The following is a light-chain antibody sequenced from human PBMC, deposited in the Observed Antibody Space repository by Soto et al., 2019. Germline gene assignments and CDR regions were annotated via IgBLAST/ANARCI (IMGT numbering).Light chain of an antibody. CDR1: QSVSSN. J-gene: IGKJ3*01. V-gene: IGKV3-15*01. CDR3: QQYNNWPPFT. Sequence: EIVMTQSPATLSVSPGERTTLSCRASQSVSSNLAWYPQKPGQAPRLLIYGASTRATCIPARFSGSVSGTEFTLTISGLQSEDFAVYYCQQYNNWPPFTFGPGNKVDIK. CDR2: GAS.